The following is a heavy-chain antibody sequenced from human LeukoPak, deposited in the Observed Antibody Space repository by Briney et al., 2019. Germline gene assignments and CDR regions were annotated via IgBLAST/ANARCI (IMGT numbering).Heavy chain of an antibody. CDR2: IYSDGRT. D-gene: IGHD3-10*01. J-gene: IGHJ6*03. CDR1: GFTVSNKY. Sequence: GSLRLSCAASGFTVSNKYMTWVRQAPGKGLEWVSLIYSDGRTYYADSVKGRCTISRDNSKNTLYLQMNSLRAEDTAVYYCARVLSGRGSLYDYYYYMDVWGKGTTVTISS. V-gene: IGHV3-53*01. CDR3: ARVLSGRGSLYDYYYYMDV.